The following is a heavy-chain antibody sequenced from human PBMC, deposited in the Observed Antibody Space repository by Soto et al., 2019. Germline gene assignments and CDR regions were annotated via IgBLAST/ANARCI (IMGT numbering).Heavy chain of an antibody. CDR1: GFTFSSYG. CDR2: ISYDGSNK. D-gene: IGHD6-6*01. CDR3: AKRPPGYSSSSSWFDP. V-gene: IGHV3-30*18. Sequence: QVQLVESGGGVVQPGRSLRLSCAASGFTFSSYGMHWVRQAPGKGLEWVAVISYDGSNKYYADSVKGRFTISRDNSKNTLYLQMSSLRAEDTAVYYCAKRPPGYSSSSSWFDPWGQGTLVTVSS. J-gene: IGHJ5*02.